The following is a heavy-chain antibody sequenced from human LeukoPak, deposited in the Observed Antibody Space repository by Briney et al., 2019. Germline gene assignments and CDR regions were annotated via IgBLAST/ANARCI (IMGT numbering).Heavy chain of an antibody. J-gene: IGHJ4*02. CDR1: GGSFSGYY. V-gene: IGHV4-34*01. CDR3: LRGDRRDY. Sequence: SETLSLTCAVYGGSFSGYYWSWIRQPPGKGLEWIGEINHSGSTNYNPSLKSRVTISVDTSKNQFSLKLSSVTAADTAVYYCLRGDRRDYWGQGTLATVSS. CDR2: INHSGST.